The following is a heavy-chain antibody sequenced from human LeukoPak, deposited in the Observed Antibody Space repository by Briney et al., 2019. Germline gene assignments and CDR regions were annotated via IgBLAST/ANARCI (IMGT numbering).Heavy chain of an antibody. CDR3: ARLSRYTIFGVVREGWFDP. CDR2: INPSNGDT. D-gene: IGHD3-3*01. J-gene: IGHJ5*02. Sequence: GASVKVSCKASGYTFSAYYIHWVRQAPGQGLEWMAWINPSNGDTNYAQKLQGRVTMTTDTSTSTAYMELRSLRSDDTAVYYCARLSRYTIFGVVREGWFDPWGQGTLVTVSS. CDR1: GYTFSAYY. V-gene: IGHV1-18*04.